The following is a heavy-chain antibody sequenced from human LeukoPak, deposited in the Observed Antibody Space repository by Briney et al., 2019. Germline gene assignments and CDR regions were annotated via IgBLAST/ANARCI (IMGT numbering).Heavy chain of an antibody. V-gene: IGHV3-64D*06. J-gene: IGHJ4*02. CDR2: IPSDGVLT. CDR1: GFTFSNYA. Sequence: GGSLRLSCATSGFTFSNYAMHWVRQAPGKGLEYVSGIPSDGVLTNYADSVKGRFTISRDNPKNTVYLQMSSLRAEDTSLYYCVRRDSSGWYENWGQGTLVIVSS. D-gene: IGHD6-19*01. CDR3: VRRDSSGWYEN.